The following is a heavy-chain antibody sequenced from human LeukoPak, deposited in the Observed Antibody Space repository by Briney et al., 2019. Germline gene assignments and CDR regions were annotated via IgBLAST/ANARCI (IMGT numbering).Heavy chain of an antibody. J-gene: IGHJ3*02. CDR3: AKDRNYDFTVDAFDI. D-gene: IGHD3-3*01. CDR2: ISGSGGST. CDR1: EFTFSTYG. V-gene: IGHV3-23*01. Sequence: GGSLRLSCAASEFTFSTYGMSGVRQAPGKGLEWVSSISGSGGSTYYADSVKGRFTISRDNSKNTLYLQMNRLRAEDTAVYYCAKDRNYDFTVDAFDIWGQGTMVTVSS.